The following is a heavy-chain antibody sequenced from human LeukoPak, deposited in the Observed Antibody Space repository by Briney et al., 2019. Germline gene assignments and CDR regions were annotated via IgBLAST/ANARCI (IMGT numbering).Heavy chain of an antibody. V-gene: IGHV3-74*01. CDR1: GDTFRRYW. J-gene: IGHJ4*02. Sequence: PGGSLRLSCAASGDTFRRYWTHWVRQAPGKGLEWASRVFGDGSFTNYADSVKGRFTISRDNAKNTLYLQMSSLRAEDTAVYCCVRDGDDFNFDYWGQGSLVTVSS. CDR3: VRDGDDFNFDY. CDR2: VFGDGSFT. D-gene: IGHD5-24*01.